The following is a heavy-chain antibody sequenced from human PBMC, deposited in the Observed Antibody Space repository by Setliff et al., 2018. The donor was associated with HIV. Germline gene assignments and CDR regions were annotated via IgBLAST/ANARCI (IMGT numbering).Heavy chain of an antibody. CDR1: GYTFTGYY. Sequence: SVKVSCKASGYTFTGYYLHWVRQAPGQGLEWMGGMSPILGRTEYTQKFLGRITITADRSTRTDYMELRGRRFEDTAMDYCATSSIYYDSSGYGGDDAFDIWGQGTVVTVSS. D-gene: IGHD3-22*01. CDR3: ATSSIYYDSSGYGGDDAFDI. J-gene: IGHJ3*02. V-gene: IGHV1-69*06. CDR2: MSPILGRT.